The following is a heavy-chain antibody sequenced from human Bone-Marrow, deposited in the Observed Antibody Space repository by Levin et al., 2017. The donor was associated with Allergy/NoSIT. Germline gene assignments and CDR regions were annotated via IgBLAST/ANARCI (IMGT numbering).Heavy chain of an antibody. J-gene: IGHJ3*02. CDR1: GGSLSTYY. CDR3: ARDGSNIYGYPVFDI. Sequence: PSETLSLTCTVSGGSLSTYYWSWIRQPPGKGLEWIGYIYYSGSINYNPSLKSRVTISVDTSKNQISLKLSSVTAADTAVYYCARDGSNIYGYPVFDIWGQGTMVTVSA. V-gene: IGHV4-59*01. D-gene: IGHD5-18*01. CDR2: IYYSGSI.